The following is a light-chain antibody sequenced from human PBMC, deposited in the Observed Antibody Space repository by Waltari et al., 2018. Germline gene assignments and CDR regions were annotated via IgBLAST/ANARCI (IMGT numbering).Light chain of an antibody. CDR2: RNN. CDR1: SSNIGSNY. V-gene: IGLV1-47*01. CDR3: AAWDDSLSGRYV. Sequence: QSVLTQPPSASGTPGQRVTIPCSGSSSNIGSNYEYWYQQLPGTAPKLLIYRNNQRPSGVPDRFSGSKSGTSASLAISGLRSEDEADYYCAAWDDSLSGRYVFGTGTKVTVL. J-gene: IGLJ1*01.